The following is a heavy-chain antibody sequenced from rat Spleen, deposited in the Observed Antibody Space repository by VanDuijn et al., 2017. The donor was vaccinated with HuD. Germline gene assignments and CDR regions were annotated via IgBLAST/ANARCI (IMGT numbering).Heavy chain of an antibody. CDR1: GYSITSSYR. D-gene: IGHD1-10*01. V-gene: IGHV3-3*01. Sequence: EVQLQESGPGLVKPSQSLSLTCSVTGYSITSSYRWNWIRKFPGNKLEWMGYINSAGTTNYNPSLKSRISITRDTSKNQFFLQVNSVTTEDTATYYCARSRYNNYVMDAWGQGASVTVSA. CDR2: INSAGTT. CDR3: ARSRYNNYVMDA. J-gene: IGHJ4*01.